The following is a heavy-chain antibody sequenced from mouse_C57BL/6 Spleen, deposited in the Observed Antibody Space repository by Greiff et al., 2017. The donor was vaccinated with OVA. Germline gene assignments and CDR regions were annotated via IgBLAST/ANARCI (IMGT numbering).Heavy chain of an antibody. CDR3: TVNYGNYVAMDY. D-gene: IGHD2-1*01. CDR1: GFTFSNYW. J-gene: IGHJ4*01. V-gene: IGHV6-3*01. Sequence: EVHLVESGGGLVQPGGSMKLSCVASGFTFSNYWMNWVRQSPEKGLEWVAQIRLKSDNYATHYAESVKGRFTISRDDSKSSVYLQMNNLRAEDTGIYYCTVNYGNYVAMDYWGQGTSVTVSS. CDR2: IRLKSDNYAT.